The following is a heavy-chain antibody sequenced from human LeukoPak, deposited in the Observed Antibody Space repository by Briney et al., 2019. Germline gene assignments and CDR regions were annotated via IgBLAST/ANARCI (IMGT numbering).Heavy chain of an antibody. Sequence: GGSLRLSCAASGFTFSSYAMSLVRQAAGKGLEWVSAISGSGGSTYYADSVKGRFTISRDNSKNTLYLQMNSLRAEDTAVYYCARDEAYDSSGTDYWGQGTLVTVSS. CDR1: GFTFSSYA. J-gene: IGHJ4*02. V-gene: IGHV3-23*01. CDR3: ARDEAYDSSGTDY. D-gene: IGHD3-22*01. CDR2: ISGSGGST.